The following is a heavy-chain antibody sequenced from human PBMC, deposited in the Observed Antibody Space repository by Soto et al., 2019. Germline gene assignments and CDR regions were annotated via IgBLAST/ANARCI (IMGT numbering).Heavy chain of an antibody. Sequence: GGSLRLSCAASGSTFSSYAMSWVRQSPGKGLEWVSAISGSGGSTYYADSVKGRFTISRDNSKNTLYLQMNSLRAEDTAVYYCAKAPGTSKGYYYYGMDVWGQGTTVTVSS. CDR3: AKAPGTSKGYYYYGMDV. D-gene: IGHD6-13*01. CDR1: GSTFSSYA. CDR2: ISGSGGST. V-gene: IGHV3-23*01. J-gene: IGHJ6*02.